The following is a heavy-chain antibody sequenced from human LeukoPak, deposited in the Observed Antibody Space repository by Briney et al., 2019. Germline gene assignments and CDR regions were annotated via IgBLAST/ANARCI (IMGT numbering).Heavy chain of an antibody. J-gene: IGHJ6*03. CDR2: INPNSGGT. CDR3: ARGPHCSSTSCYYYYYMDV. V-gene: IGHV1-2*02. Sequence: ASVKVSCKASGYTFTGYYMHWVRQAPGQGLEWMGWINPNSGGTNYAQKFQGRVTMTRDTSISTAYMELSRLRSDDTAVYYCARGPHCSSTSCYYYYYMDVWGKGTTVTISS. D-gene: IGHD2-2*01. CDR1: GYTFTGYY.